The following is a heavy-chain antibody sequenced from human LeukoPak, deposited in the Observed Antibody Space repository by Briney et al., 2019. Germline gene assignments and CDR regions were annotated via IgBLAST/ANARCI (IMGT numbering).Heavy chain of an antibody. J-gene: IGHJ4*02. CDR1: GGSISSGGYY. CDR3: ARAVGYSGYGVDY. CDR2: IYYSGST. Sequence: SETLSLTCTVSGGSISSGGYYWSWIRQHPGKGLEWIGYIYYSGSTYYNPSLKSRVTISVDTSKNQSSLKLSSVTAADTAVYYCARAVGYSGYGVDYWGQGTLVTVSS. D-gene: IGHD5-12*01. V-gene: IGHV4-31*03.